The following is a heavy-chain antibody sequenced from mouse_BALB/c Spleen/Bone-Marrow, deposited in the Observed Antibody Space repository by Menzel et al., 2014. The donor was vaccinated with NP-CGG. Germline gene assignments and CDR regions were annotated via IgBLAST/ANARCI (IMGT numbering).Heavy chain of an antibody. CDR2: IYPGDGST. Sequence: QVQLKDSGPELVKPGALVKISCKASGYTFTSYDINWVKQRPGQGLEWIGWIYPGDGSTKYNEKFKGEATLTADKSSSTAYMQLSSLTSENSAVYFCARGLLRYFDVWGAGTTVTVSS. D-gene: IGHD2-3*01. CDR1: GYTFTSYD. CDR3: ARGLLRYFDV. V-gene: IGHV1S56*01. J-gene: IGHJ1*01.